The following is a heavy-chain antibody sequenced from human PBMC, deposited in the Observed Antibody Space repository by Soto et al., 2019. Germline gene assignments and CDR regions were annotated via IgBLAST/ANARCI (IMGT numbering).Heavy chain of an antibody. V-gene: IGHV3-64*01. CDR2: ISSNGGST. J-gene: IGHJ4*02. Sequence: ELQLVESGGGLVQPGGSLRLSCAASGFTFNRYAMHWVRQAPGKGLEYVSAISSNGGSTYYANSVKGRFTISRDNPKNTLYLQMGSLRAEDMAVYYCARDTKSGSYSLDYWGQGTLVTVSS. CDR3: ARDTKSGSYSLDY. D-gene: IGHD1-26*01. CDR1: GFTFNRYA.